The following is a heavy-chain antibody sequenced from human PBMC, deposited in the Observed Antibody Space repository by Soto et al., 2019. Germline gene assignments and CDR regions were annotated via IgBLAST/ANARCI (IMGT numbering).Heavy chain of an antibody. D-gene: IGHD2-2*01. J-gene: IGHJ5*02. CDR2: ISSSSSFI. Sequence: GGSLRLSCAASGFTFSSYAMNWVRQAPGKGLEWVSSISSSSSFIFYAESVKGRFTVSRDNAKNSLYLQMNSLSAEDTAIYYCARDPRYCSSDSCYLWFDPWGQGTLVTVSS. CDR3: ARDPRYCSSDSCYLWFDP. CDR1: GFTFSSYA. V-gene: IGHV3-21*01.